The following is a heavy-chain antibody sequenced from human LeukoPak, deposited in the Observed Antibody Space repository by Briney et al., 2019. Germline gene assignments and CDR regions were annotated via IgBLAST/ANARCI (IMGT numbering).Heavy chain of an antibody. CDR3: TRDGGVAVTPLDFDY. J-gene: IGHJ4*02. Sequence: PSETLSLACTVSGASISSHYWSWIRQPPGKGLEWIGYISYSGSTNYNPSLKSRVTLSVDTSKNQISLRLSSVTAADTAVYYCTRDGGVAVTPLDFDYWGQGTLVTVSS. CDR2: ISYSGST. V-gene: IGHV4-59*11. D-gene: IGHD6-19*01. CDR1: GASISSHY.